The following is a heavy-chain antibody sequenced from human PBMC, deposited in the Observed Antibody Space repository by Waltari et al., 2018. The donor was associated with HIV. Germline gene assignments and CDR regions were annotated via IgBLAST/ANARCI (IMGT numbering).Heavy chain of an antibody. V-gene: IGHV3-30-3*01. CDR3: VRALGDY. Sequence: QVQLVEYGGGVVQPGKSLRLSSAASGFTFSNFGMHWVRQAPGKGLEWVALISNDGSKKYYADSVKGRFTISRANSKNTLYLQMNSLRPDDTAVYYCVRALGDYWGQGTLVTISS. D-gene: IGHD7-27*01. CDR2: ISNDGSKK. CDR1: GFTFSNFG. J-gene: IGHJ4*02.